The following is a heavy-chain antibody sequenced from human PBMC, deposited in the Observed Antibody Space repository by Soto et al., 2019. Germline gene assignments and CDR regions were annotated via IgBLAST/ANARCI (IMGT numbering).Heavy chain of an antibody. D-gene: IGHD3-3*01. CDR1: GFSLTSSGVG. CDR2: IYWDDDI. CDR3: ARSYCGFQRPPIRWFDP. J-gene: IGHJ5*02. V-gene: IGHV2-5*02. Sequence: QITLKESGPTLVKPTQTLTVTCTFSGFSLTSSGVGVGWIRQPPGKALEWVALIYWDDDIRYSPSPKSSLTNTKDTSTNQVAPKMTNMEPVDPAAYYCARSYCGFQRPPIRWFDPWGQGILVTVSS.